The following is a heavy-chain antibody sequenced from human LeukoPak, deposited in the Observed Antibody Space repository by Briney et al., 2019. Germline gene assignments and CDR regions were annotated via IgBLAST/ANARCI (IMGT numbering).Heavy chain of an antibody. V-gene: IGHV4-34*01. CDR2: INHSGST. CDR3: ARGIPGRSINY. Sequence: PSETLSLTCAVYGGSFSGYYWSWIRQPPGKGLEWIGEINHSGSTNYNPSLKSRVTISVDTSKNQFSLKLSSVTAADTAVYYCARGIPGRSINYWGQGTLVTVSS. D-gene: IGHD5-24*01. J-gene: IGHJ4*02. CDR1: GGSFSGYY.